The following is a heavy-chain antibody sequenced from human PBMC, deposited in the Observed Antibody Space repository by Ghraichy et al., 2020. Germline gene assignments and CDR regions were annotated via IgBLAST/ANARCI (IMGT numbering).Heavy chain of an antibody. CDR1: GFTFSNCD. D-gene: IGHD2-15*01. J-gene: IGHJ6*02. CDR3: VRQCTELRDKLYYYYGMDV. CDR2: IGIAGDP. V-gene: IGHV3-13*05. Sequence: GVSLRLSCAASGFTFSNCDMHWVRQVTGKGLQWVSGIGIAGDPHYLDSVKGRFTISRENAKNSMYLQMNSLRAGDSAVYFCVRQCTELRDKLYYYYGMDVWGQGTTVTVSS.